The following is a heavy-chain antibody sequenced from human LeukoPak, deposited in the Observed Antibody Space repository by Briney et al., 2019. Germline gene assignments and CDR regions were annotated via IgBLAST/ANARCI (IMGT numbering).Heavy chain of an antibody. D-gene: IGHD5-12*01. Sequence: ASVKVSCKASGGTFTGYYMHWVRQAPGQGLEWMGWINPNSGGTNYAQKFQGRVTMTRDTSISTAYMELSRLRSDDTAVYYCARVAGIVATTPLSVWGKGTTVTVSS. CDR3: ARVAGIVATTPLSV. CDR1: GGTFTGYY. V-gene: IGHV1-2*02. CDR2: INPNSGGT. J-gene: IGHJ6*04.